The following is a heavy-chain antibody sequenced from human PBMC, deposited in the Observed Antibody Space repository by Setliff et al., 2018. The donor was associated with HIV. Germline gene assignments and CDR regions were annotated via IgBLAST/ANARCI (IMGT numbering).Heavy chain of an antibody. CDR1: GGSFSGYY. Sequence: SETLSLTCDVYGGSFSGYYWSWIRQPPGKGLEWIGEINHSGSTNYNPSLKSRVAISVDTSKTQLSLNLSSVTAADTAIYYCVRGGRRRGSYYFGMDVWGQGTTVTVSS. CDR3: VRGGRRRGSYYFGMDV. J-gene: IGHJ6*02. D-gene: IGHD3-10*01. V-gene: IGHV4-34*01. CDR2: INHSGST.